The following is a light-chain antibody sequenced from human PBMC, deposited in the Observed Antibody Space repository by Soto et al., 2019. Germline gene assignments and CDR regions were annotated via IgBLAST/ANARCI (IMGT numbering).Light chain of an antibody. V-gene: IGLV2-14*02. CDR1: SSAVGSYDL. CDR2: DGT. Sequence: QSVLTQPASVSGSPGQSITISCTGSSSAVGSYDLVSWYQQHPGKAPKFIIYDGTKRPSGVSNRFSGSKSANTASLTVSGLQAEDEADYYCTSYAGANTLVFGGGTQLTVL. J-gene: IGLJ2*01. CDR3: TSYAGANTLV.